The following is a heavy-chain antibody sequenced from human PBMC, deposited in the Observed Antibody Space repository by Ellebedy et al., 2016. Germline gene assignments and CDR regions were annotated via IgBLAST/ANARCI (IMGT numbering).Heavy chain of an antibody. CDR3: YYGHYSGY. CDR2: ISGDGDTT. J-gene: IGHJ4*02. CDR1: GFTFSSYS. V-gene: IGHV3-23*01. Sequence: GGSLRLXXAASGFTFSSYSMNWVRQAPGGGLEWFSTISGDGDTTFSADSVKGRFTISRDNSRNTLYLQMDSLRAADTAVYYCYYGHYSGYWGQGTLVTVSS. D-gene: IGHD4-17*01.